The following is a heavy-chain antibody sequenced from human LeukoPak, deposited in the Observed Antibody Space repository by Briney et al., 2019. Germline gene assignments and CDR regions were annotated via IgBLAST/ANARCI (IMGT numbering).Heavy chain of an antibody. Sequence: ASMKVSCKASGGTFSSYAISWVRQAPGQGLEWMGGIIPIFGTANYAQKFQGRVTITTDESTSTAYMELSSLRSEDTAVYYCARDRGYYDFWSGYPFDYWGQGTLVTVSS. D-gene: IGHD3-3*01. V-gene: IGHV1-69*05. CDR1: GGTFSSYA. CDR2: IIPIFGTA. J-gene: IGHJ4*02. CDR3: ARDRGYYDFWSGYPFDY.